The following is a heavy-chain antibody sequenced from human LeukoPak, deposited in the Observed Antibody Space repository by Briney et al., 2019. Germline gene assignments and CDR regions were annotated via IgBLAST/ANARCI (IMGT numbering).Heavy chain of an antibody. CDR1: GFTFDDYG. V-gene: IGHV3-7*04. CDR2: INQDRGEI. Sequence: GGSLRLSCAASGFTFDDYGMSWVRQAPGKGLEWVASINQDRGEIHYVDSVGGRFTISRDNAKNSLSLQMSSLTAEDTAVYYCVRAHHPGGWFDPWGQGTLVTVSS. CDR3: VRAHHPGGWFDP. D-gene: IGHD3-10*01. J-gene: IGHJ5*02.